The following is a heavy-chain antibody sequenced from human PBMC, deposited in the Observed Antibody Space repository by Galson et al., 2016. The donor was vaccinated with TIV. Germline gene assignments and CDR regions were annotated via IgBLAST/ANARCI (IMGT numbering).Heavy chain of an antibody. CDR1: GNIFTGYW. V-gene: IGHV5-51*01. J-gene: IGHJ4*02. CDR2: IYPGDSDT. CDR3: ARKGHRYDSWGPGGLFDY. Sequence: QSGAEVKKPGESLKISCKGSGNIFTGYWIGWVRQMPGKGLEWIGIIYPGDSDTRYSPSFQGQVTISADKSINTAYLQWNSLNASDTAMYYGARKGHRYDSWGPGGLFDYWGQGTLVTVSS. D-gene: IGHD3-16*01.